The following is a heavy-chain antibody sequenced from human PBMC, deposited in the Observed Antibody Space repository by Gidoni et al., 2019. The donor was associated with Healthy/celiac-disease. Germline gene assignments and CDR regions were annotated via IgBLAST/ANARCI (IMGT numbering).Heavy chain of an antibody. CDR2: ISAYNGNT. CDR3: ARDLGPTTRYCSGGSCYSAFGY. CDR1: GYTFTSYG. D-gene: IGHD2-15*01. J-gene: IGHJ4*02. Sequence: QVQLVQSGAEVKKPGASAKVSCKASGYTFTSYGISWVRQAPGQGLEWMGWISAYNGNTNYAQKLQGRVTMTTDTSTSTAYMELRSLRSDDTAVYYCARDLGPTTRYCSGGSCYSAFGYWGQGTLVTVSS. V-gene: IGHV1-18*01.